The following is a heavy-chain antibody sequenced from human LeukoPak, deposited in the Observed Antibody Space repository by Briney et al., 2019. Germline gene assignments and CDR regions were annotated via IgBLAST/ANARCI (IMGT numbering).Heavy chain of an antibody. CDR1: GFTFSSYA. CDR3: ARDIAAMTYAFDI. V-gene: IGHV3-23*01. Sequence: GGSLRLSCAASGFTFSSYAMSWVRQAPGKGLEWVSAISGSGGSTYYADSVKGRFTISRDNSKNSLYLQMNSLRAEDTAVYYCARDIAAMTYAFDIWGQGTMVTVSS. CDR2: ISGSGGST. J-gene: IGHJ3*02. D-gene: IGHD6-13*01.